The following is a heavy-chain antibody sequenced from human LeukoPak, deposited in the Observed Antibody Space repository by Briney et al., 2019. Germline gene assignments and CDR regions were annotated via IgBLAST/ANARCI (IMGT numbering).Heavy chain of an antibody. D-gene: IGHD3-10*01. V-gene: IGHV3-30*02. CDR1: GFTLSSYG. J-gene: IGHJ4*02. CDR2: IRYDGSNK. Sequence: PGGSLRLSCAASGFTLSSYGMHWVRQAPGKGLEWVAFIRYDGSNKYYADSVKGRFTISRDNSKNTLYLQMNSLRAEDTAVYYCARDFYYGSGKTGHDYWGQGTLVTVSS. CDR3: ARDFYYGSGKTGHDY.